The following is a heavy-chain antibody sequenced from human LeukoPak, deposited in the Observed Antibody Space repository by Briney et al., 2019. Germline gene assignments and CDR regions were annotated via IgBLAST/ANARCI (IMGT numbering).Heavy chain of an antibody. D-gene: IGHD6-13*01. CDR2: IYYSGST. CDR3: ARPAAGTDFWYFDL. CDR1: GGSISSYY. V-gene: IGHV4-59*08. J-gene: IGHJ2*01. Sequence: PSETLSLTCTVSGGSISSYYWSWIRQPPGKGLEWIGCIYYSGSTNYNPSLKSRVTISIDTSKNQFSLKLSSVTAADTAVYYCARPAAGTDFWYFDLWGRGTLVTVSS.